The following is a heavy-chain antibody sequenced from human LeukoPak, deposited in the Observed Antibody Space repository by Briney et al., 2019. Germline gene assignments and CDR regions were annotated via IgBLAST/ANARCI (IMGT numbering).Heavy chain of an antibody. CDR1: GFTFSDAW. CDR2: IKSKTDGGTT. V-gene: IGHV3-15*01. CDR3: TTVSPRSGLDH. D-gene: IGHD2-15*01. Sequence: GGSLRLSCGASGFTFSDAWMTWVRQAPGKGLECVGLIKSKTDGGTTDYAAPVKGRFTISRDDSKNTLYLQMNSLKTEDTAVYYCTTVSPRSGLDHWGQGTLVTVSS. J-gene: IGHJ4*02.